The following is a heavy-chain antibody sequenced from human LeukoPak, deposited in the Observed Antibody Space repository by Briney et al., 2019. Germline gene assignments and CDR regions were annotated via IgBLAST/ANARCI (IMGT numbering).Heavy chain of an antibody. D-gene: IGHD6-13*01. Sequence: SETLSLTCTVSGGSISSYYWGWIRQPPGKGLEWIGSIYYSGTTYYNPSLKSRVTVSVDTSKNQFSLRLTSVTAADTAVYHCARSSAAEGPTHNWFDPWGQGTLVTVSS. CDR1: GGSISSYY. CDR3: ARSSAAEGPTHNWFDP. J-gene: IGHJ5*02. CDR2: IYYSGTT. V-gene: IGHV4-39*01.